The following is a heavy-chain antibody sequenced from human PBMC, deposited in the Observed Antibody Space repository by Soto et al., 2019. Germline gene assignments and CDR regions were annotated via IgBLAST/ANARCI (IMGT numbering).Heavy chain of an antibody. CDR2: ISGSAGST. D-gene: IGHD5-12*01. CDR3: ARDSLRWLRYFDY. CDR1: GFTFRIYT. Sequence: GGSLRLSCAASGFTFRIYTMSWVRQAPGKGLEWVSAISGSAGSTYYADSVKGRFTISRDNAKNSLYLQMNSLRAEDTAVYYCARDSLRWLRYFDYWGQGTLVTVSS. V-gene: IGHV3-23*01. J-gene: IGHJ4*02.